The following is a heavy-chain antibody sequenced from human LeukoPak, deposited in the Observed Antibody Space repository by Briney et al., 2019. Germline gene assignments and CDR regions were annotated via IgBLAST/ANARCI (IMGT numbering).Heavy chain of an antibody. Sequence: GGSLRLSCAASGFTFSDYYMSWLRQAPGKGLEWVSYISSSGNTIYYADSVKGRFTISRDNAKNSLYLQMNSLRAVDTAVYYCASGYNYDYVRWGQGTLVTVSS. CDR2: ISSSGNTI. J-gene: IGHJ4*02. CDR3: ASGYNYDYVR. CDR1: GFTFSDYY. D-gene: IGHD5-18*01. V-gene: IGHV3-11*01.